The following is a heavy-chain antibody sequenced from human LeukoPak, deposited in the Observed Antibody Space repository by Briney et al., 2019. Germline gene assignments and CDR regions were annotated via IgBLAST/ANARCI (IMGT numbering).Heavy chain of an antibody. CDR1: GYTFISYG. Sequence: VASVKVSCKASGYTFISYGISWVRQAPGQGLEWMGWISAYNGNTNYAQKLQGRVTMTTDTSTSTAYMELRSLRSDDTAVYYCARDQHIVVVTAIPRFDYWGQGTLVTVSS. V-gene: IGHV1-18*01. CDR2: ISAYNGNT. J-gene: IGHJ4*02. D-gene: IGHD2-21*02. CDR3: ARDQHIVVVTAIPRFDY.